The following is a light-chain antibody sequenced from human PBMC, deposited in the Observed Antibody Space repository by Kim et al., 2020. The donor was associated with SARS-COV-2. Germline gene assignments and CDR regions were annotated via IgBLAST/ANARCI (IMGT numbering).Light chain of an antibody. V-gene: IGLV3-19*01. CDR3: NSRDGSSDNWV. CDR1: GLRKND. CDR2: ATD. Sequence: ALGQTVRVTCQGSGLRKNDISWYQQKPGQAPLLVIYATDRRPSGIPDRFSGSTSGNSASLTITGAQADDEADYYCNSRDGSSDNWVFGGGTQLTVL. J-gene: IGLJ3*02.